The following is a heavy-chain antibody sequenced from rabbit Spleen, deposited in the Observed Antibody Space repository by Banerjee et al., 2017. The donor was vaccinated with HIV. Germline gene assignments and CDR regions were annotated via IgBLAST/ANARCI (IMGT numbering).Heavy chain of an antibody. J-gene: IGHJ4*01. D-gene: IGHD2-1*01. Sequence: QSLEESGGGLVQPEGSLTLTCTASGFTFSSYWMCWVRQAPGKGLEWIACFHPSSGGTYYASWAKGRFTISKTSSTTVTLQMTSLTAADTATYFCASATYADYGVPYNLWGPGTLVTVS. CDR1: GFTFSSYW. V-gene: IGHV1S40*01. CDR3: ASATYADYGVPYNL. CDR2: FHPSSGGT.